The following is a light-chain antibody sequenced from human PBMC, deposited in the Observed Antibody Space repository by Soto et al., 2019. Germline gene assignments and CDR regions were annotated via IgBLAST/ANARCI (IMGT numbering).Light chain of an antibody. CDR2: DAS. CDR1: ESIRTW. CDR3: QQYNNYPRT. J-gene: IGKJ1*01. V-gene: IGKV1-5*01. Sequence: DIQMTQSPTTLSASIGDRVTITCRASESIRTWLAWYQHKPGKAPKFLIYDASTLQSGVPSRFSGSGSGTEFTLNISSLQPDDFATYYCQQYNNYPRTFGQGTKVEVK.